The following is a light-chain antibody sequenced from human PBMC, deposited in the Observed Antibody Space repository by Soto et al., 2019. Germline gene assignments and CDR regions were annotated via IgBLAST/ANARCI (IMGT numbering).Light chain of an antibody. Sequence: QSVLTQAASVSWSPGQSITISWTGASSDVWSHNLVSWYQQFPGKAPQLIVVEATQRPSGVSNRFSCSKSGSTASLTISGLQAEDDADYYCCSNPAASTSVFRSAPKLTV. CDR3: CSNPAASTSV. J-gene: IGLJ1*01. V-gene: IGLV2-23*01. CDR1: SSDVWSHNL. CDR2: EAT.